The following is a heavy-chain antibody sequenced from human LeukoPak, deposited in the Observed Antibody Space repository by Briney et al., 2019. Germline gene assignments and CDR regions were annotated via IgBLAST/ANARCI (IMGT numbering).Heavy chain of an antibody. D-gene: IGHD2-21*02. CDR3: ARVSRCGGDCYTYLDY. CDR1: GFTVSSNY. Sequence: GGSLRLSCAASGFTVSSNYMTWVRQAPGKGLEWVSVIYSGGSTYYADSVKGRFTISRDNSKNTLYLQMNSLRAEDTAVYYCARVSRCGGDCYTYLDYWGQGTLVTVSS. V-gene: IGHV3-53*01. J-gene: IGHJ4*02. CDR2: IYSGGST.